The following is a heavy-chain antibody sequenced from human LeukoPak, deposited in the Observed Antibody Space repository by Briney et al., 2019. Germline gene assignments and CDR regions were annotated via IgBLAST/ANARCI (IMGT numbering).Heavy chain of an antibody. D-gene: IGHD3-10*01. CDR1: GGSISSGGYY. Sequence: SETLSLTCTVSGGSISSGGYYWSWIRPHPGKGLEWIGYIYYRGSTYYNPSLKSRVTISVDTSKNQFSLKLSSVTAADTAVYYCASSHYYGSGSYFPNPNFDYWGQGTLVTVSS. CDR3: ASSHYYGSGSYFPNPNFDY. CDR2: IYYRGST. J-gene: IGHJ4*02. V-gene: IGHV4-31*03.